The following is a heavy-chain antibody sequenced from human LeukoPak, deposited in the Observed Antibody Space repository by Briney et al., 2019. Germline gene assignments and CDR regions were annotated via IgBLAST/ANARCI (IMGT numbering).Heavy chain of an antibody. CDR2: ISSSGSTI. V-gene: IGHV3-48*03. Sequence: QPGGSLRLSCAASGFTFSSYEMNWVRQAPGKGLEWVSYISSSGSTIYYADSVKGRFTISRDNAKNSLYLQMNSLRAEDTAVYYCARSYGGNSGPGAYYYYYYGMDVWGQGTTVTVSS. D-gene: IGHD4-23*01. CDR3: ARSYGGNSGPGAYYYYYYGMDV. CDR1: GFTFSSYE. J-gene: IGHJ6*02.